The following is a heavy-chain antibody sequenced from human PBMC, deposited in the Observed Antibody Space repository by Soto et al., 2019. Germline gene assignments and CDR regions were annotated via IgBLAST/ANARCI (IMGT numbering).Heavy chain of an antibody. V-gene: IGHV3-15*05. Sequence: GGSLRLSCAASGFTFSNAWMSWVRQAPGKGLEWVGRIKSKSDSGTVDYAAPVKDRFTISRDDSKNTLYLQMNSLETEDTAVYYCTTYDSSGYYSDYWGQGTLVTVSS. J-gene: IGHJ4*02. D-gene: IGHD3-22*01. CDR2: IKSKSDSGTV. CDR1: GFTFSNAW. CDR3: TTYDSSGYYSDY.